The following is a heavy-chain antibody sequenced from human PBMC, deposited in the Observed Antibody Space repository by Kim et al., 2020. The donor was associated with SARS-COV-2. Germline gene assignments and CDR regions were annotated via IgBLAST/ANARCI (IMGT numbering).Heavy chain of an antibody. J-gene: IGHJ6*02. Sequence: GGSLRLSCAASGFTFSSYSMNWVRQAPGKGLEWVSCISSYSGHIYYTDSVKGRFTISRDNAKNSLYLQMNSLRAEDTAVYYCARDRETTWTIPYYSYGMDVWGQGTTVTVSS. D-gene: IGHD4-17*01. CDR2: ISSYSGHI. CDR3: ARDRETTWTIPYYSYGMDV. CDR1: GFTFSSYS. V-gene: IGHV3-21*01.